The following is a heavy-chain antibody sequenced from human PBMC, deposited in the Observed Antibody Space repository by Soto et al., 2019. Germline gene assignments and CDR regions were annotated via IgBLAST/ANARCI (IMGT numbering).Heavy chain of an antibody. CDR1: GYTFIGYY. V-gene: IGHV1-2*06. J-gene: IGHJ5*02. D-gene: IGHD1-26*01. CDR3: GRDGVGATPLGWFDP. CDR2: INPRSGDT. Sequence: QVQLVQSGAEVKKPGASVKVSCKASGYTFIGYYIHWVRQAPGQGLEWMGRINPRSGDTTYAQKVQRRLTMTRDTSISTAYMELSSLRSDDTAVYYCGRDGVGATPLGWFDPWGQGSLVTVSS.